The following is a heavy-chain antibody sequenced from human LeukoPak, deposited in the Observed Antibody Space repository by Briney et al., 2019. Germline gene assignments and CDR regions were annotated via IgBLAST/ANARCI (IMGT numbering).Heavy chain of an antibody. CDR3: ARDLRQLGY. V-gene: IGHV3-48*01. CDR1: GFTFSSYS. D-gene: IGHD6-6*01. CDR2: ISSSSSTI. Sequence: GGSLRLSCAASGFTFSSYSMNWVRQAPGKGLEWVSYISSSSSTIYYADSVKGRFTISRDNAKNSLYLQVNSLRAEDTAVYYCARDLRQLGYWGQGTLVTVSS. J-gene: IGHJ4*02.